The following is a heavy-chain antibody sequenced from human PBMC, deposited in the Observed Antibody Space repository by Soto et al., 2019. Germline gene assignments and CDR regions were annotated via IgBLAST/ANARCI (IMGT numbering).Heavy chain of an antibody. CDR3: IKGGWLDY. J-gene: IGHJ4*02. CDR2: LSDSGDRT. V-gene: IGHV3-23*01. Sequence: EVHLLESGGGLVQPGGSLRLSCAAYEFTFSIFDMSWVRQAPGKGLEWVSMLSDSGDRTYYAGSVRGRLTMSRDNSKNTVYLQMDSLRAEDTAVYYCIKGGWLDYWGQGTLVTVYS. CDR1: EFTFSIFD. D-gene: IGHD5-12*01.